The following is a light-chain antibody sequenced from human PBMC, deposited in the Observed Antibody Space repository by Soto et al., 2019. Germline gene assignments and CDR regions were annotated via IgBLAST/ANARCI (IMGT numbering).Light chain of an antibody. J-gene: IGKJ1*01. CDR2: GTS. Sequence: IVLTQSPGTLSLSPGERATLSCRASQSLGSGYLAWYQHKAGQAPRLLIYGTSTRATGIPDRFSGSASGTDFSLTINRMETEDFAMYYCQQYGASPWTFGQGTKVDIK. V-gene: IGKV3-20*01. CDR1: QSLGSGY. CDR3: QQYGASPWT.